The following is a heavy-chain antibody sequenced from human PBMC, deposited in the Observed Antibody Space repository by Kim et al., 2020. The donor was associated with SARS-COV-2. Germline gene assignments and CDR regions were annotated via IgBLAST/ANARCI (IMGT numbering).Heavy chain of an antibody. CDR1: GYTFTSYG. V-gene: IGHV1-18*01. CDR3: ARFLVGYDYIWGSSAVDY. J-gene: IGHJ4*02. Sequence: ASVKVSCKASGYTFTSYGISWVRQAPGQGLEWMGWISAYNGNTNYAQKLQGRVTMTTDTSTSTAYMELRSLRSVDTAVYYCARFLVGYDYIWGSSAVDYWGQGTLVTVSS. CDR2: ISAYNGNT. D-gene: IGHD3-16*01.